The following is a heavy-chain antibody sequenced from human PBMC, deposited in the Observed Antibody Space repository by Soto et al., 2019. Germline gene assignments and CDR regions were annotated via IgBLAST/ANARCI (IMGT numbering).Heavy chain of an antibody. CDR2: MSYDGGNK. D-gene: IGHD3-9*01. CDR1: GFTFSSYG. J-gene: IGHJ4*02. CDR3: ARGGDYNVLTHLGYFDY. Sequence: PGGSLRLSCAASGFTFSSYGTHWVRQAPGKGLEWVTVMSYDGGNKYYADSVKGRFTISRDNSKNTVYLQMNSLRPEDTAVYYCARGGDYNVLTHLGYFDYWGQGTPVTVSS. V-gene: IGHV3-30-3*01.